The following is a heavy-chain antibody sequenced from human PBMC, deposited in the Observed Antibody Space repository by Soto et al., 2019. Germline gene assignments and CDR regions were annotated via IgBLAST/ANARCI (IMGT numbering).Heavy chain of an antibody. CDR3: AAGNGIVCVY. V-gene: IGHV1-58*01. Sequence: SVKGSRKASGVNITSPAVKWVRQARRQRLEWIGWIVVGSGNTNYAQKLQERVSITRDMSTSTAYMELRSLRSVDTAVYYWAAGNGIVCVYCGQGTRVTGCS. CDR1: GVNITSPA. D-gene: IGHD2-15*01. CDR2: IVVGSGNT. J-gene: IGHJ4*02.